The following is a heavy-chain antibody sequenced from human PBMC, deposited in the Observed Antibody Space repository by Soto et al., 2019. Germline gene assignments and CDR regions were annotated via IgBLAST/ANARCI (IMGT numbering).Heavy chain of an antibody. CDR2: IYYTGDT. D-gene: IGHD3-22*01. J-gene: IGHJ3*01. V-gene: IGHV4-59*08. Sequence: SETLSLTCSVSGGSISTYYWTWIRQPPGKGLEWIGYIYYTGDTIHNPSLKSRVTISLDKSKNQFSLQLSSVTAADTAVYYCAKGRSSGYYRDGCDFWGQVTVVTVS. CDR1: GGSISTYY. CDR3: AKGRSSGYYRDGCDF.